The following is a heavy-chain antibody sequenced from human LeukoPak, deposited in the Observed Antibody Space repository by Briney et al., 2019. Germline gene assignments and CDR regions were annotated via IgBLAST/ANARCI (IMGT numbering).Heavy chain of an antibody. D-gene: IGHD2-2*01. CDR2: IYYSGST. CDR3: ARVVPAAMDASGWYDY. V-gene: IGHV4-59*01. J-gene: IGHJ4*02. CDR1: GGSISSYY. Sequence: SETLSLTCTVSGGSISSYYWSWVRQPPGKGLEWGGYIYYSGSTNYNPSLKSRVTISVDTSKNQFSLKLSSVTAADTAVYYCARVVPAAMDASGWYDYWGQGTLVTVSS.